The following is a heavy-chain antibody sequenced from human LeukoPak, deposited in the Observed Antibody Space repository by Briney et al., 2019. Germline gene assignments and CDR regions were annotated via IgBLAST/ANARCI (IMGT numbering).Heavy chain of an antibody. Sequence: SGGSLRLACAASGFTFSSYWMSWVRQAPGKGLEWVANIKQDGSEKYYVDSVKGRFTISRDNAKNSLYLQMNSLRAEDTAVYYCARRLRAGGYGQSLSDGYYYYMDVWGKGTTVTVSS. J-gene: IGHJ6*03. CDR2: IKQDGSEK. CDR3: ARRLRAGGYGQSLSDGYYYYMDV. CDR1: GFTFSSYW. D-gene: IGHD5-12*01. V-gene: IGHV3-7*01.